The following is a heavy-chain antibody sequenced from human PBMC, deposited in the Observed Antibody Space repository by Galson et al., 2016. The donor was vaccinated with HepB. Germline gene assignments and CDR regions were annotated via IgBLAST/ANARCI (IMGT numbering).Heavy chain of an antibody. V-gene: IGHV3-49*03. CDR3: TRSFIAADDTNFDY. J-gene: IGHJ4*02. D-gene: IGHD6-13*01. CDR2: IKSNTYGGTT. CDR1: GFTFGEYV. Sequence: SLRLSCAASGFTFGEYVMNWFRQAPGTGLEWVGFIKSNTYGGTTEYAASVKGRFTISRDDSKSIAYLQMNSLKTEDTAVYYCTRSFIAADDTNFDYWGQGTLVTVSS.